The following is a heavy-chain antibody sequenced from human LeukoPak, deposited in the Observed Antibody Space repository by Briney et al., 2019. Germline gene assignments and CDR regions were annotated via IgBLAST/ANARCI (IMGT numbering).Heavy chain of an antibody. J-gene: IGHJ4*02. CDR1: GFTSTSYA. CDR3: AKGAYDYIEMGYFDS. V-gene: IGHV3-23*01. Sequence: GGSLRLSCAASGFTSTSYAMNWVRQAPGKGLEWVSVLIGSSGSTDYADSVKGRFTISRDKSKNTLFPQMNSLRAEDTAIYFCAKGAYDYIEMGYFDSWGQGTLVTVSS. D-gene: IGHD5-12*01. CDR2: LIGSSGST.